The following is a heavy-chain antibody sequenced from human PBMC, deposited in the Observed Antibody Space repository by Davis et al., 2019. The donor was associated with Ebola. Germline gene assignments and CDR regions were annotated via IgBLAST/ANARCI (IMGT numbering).Heavy chain of an antibody. CDR1: GYTFTSYA. D-gene: IGHD3-3*01. Sequence: ASVKVSCKASGYTFTSYAMNWVRQAPGQGLEWMGWISAYNGNTNYAQKLQGRVTMTTDTSTSTAYMELRSLRSDDTAVYYCARDVLRGHYYYGMDVWGKGTTVTVSS. V-gene: IGHV1-18*01. CDR3: ARDVLRGHYYYGMDV. J-gene: IGHJ6*04. CDR2: ISAYNGNT.